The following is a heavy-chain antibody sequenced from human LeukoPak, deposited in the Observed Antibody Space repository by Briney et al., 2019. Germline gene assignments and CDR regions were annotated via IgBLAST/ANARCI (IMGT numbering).Heavy chain of an antibody. D-gene: IGHD6-19*01. CDR2: ISSSGSTI. CDR1: GFIFSTYG. Sequence: PGGSLRLSCTASGFIFSTYGMHWVRQAPGKGLEWVSYISSSGSTIYYADSVKGRFTISRDNAKNSLYLQMNSLRAEDTALYYCAKDIGIASSGWKGFDYWGQGTLVTVSS. J-gene: IGHJ4*02. CDR3: AKDIGIASSGWKGFDY. V-gene: IGHV3-48*04.